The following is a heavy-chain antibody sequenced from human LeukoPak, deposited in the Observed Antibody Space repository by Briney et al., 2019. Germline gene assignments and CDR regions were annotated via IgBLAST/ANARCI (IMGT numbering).Heavy chain of an antibody. CDR2: ISSSGSTI. Sequence: GGSLRLSCAASGFTFSDYYMSWIRQAPGKGLEWVSYISSSGSTIYYADSVKGRFTISRDIAKNSLYLQMNSLRAEDTAVYYCARELDLYNWNYGGGYYFDYWGQGTLVTVSS. D-gene: IGHD1-7*01. J-gene: IGHJ4*02. CDR1: GFTFSDYY. CDR3: ARELDLYNWNYGGGYYFDY. V-gene: IGHV3-11*04.